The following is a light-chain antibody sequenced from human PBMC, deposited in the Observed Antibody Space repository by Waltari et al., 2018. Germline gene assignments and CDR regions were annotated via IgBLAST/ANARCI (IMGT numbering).Light chain of an antibody. Sequence: DIQMTQSPSSLSASVGDRVTITCRASQSIGSNLSWYQQKPGKAPNLLIYGASSLQSGVPSRFSASGSGTYFTLTISSLQPEDCASYYCQQSYSSPRTFGQGTKVEVK. CDR1: QSIGSN. CDR3: QQSYSSPRT. V-gene: IGKV1-39*01. J-gene: IGKJ1*01. CDR2: GAS.